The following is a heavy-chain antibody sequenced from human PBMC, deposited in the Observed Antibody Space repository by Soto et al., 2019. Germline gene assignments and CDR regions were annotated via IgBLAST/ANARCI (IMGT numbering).Heavy chain of an antibody. Sequence: QVQLQESGPGLVKPSGPLSLTCAVPGGSISSSNWWGWVRQPPGKGLEGIGEIYHSGSTNYNPSLTNRVTISVDKSKNQFSLKLSSVTAADMAVYYCARWYYYDSSGYPLPHFDYWGQGTLVTVSS. V-gene: IGHV4-4*02. CDR3: ARWYYYDSSGYPLPHFDY. D-gene: IGHD3-22*01. J-gene: IGHJ4*02. CDR2: IYHSGST. CDR1: GGSISSSNW.